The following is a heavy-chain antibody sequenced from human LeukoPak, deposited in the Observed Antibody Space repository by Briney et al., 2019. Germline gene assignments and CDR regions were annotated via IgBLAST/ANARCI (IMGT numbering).Heavy chain of an antibody. CDR3: ARDWLFGSFDI. CDR2: IYTSGST. CDR1: GGSIGSYY. D-gene: IGHD3-9*01. Sequence: SETLSLTCTVSGGSIGSYYWSWIRQPAGKGLEWIGRIYTSGSTNYNPSLKSRVTISVDTSKSRFSLNLSSVTAADTAVYYCARDWLFGSFDIWDQGTMVTVSS. J-gene: IGHJ3*02. V-gene: IGHV4-4*07.